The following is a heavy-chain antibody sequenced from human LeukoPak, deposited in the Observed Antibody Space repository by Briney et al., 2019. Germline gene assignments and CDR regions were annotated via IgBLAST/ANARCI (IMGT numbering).Heavy chain of an antibody. CDR2: IYSGGST. Sequence: GGSLRLSGAASGFTFSSYSMNWVRQAPGKGLEWVSVIYSGGSTYYADSVKGRFTISRDNSKNTLYLQMNSLRAEDTAVHYCARLTTVTTYYYYYMDVWGKGTTVTVSS. D-gene: IGHD4-17*01. CDR1: GFTFSSYS. CDR3: ARLTTVTTYYYYYMDV. V-gene: IGHV3-53*01. J-gene: IGHJ6*03.